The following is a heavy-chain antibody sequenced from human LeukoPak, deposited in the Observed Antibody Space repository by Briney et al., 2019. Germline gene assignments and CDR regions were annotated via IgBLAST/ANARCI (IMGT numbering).Heavy chain of an antibody. CDR2: ISYDGSNK. J-gene: IGHJ3*02. CDR3: AKDRGDIGYCSSTSCYWGGFDI. CDR1: GFTFNRFS. Sequence: GGSLRLSCAASGFTFNRFSMNWVRQAPGKGLEWVAVISYDGSNKYYADSVKGRFTISRDNSKNTLYLQMNSLRAEDTAVYYCAKDRGDIGYCSSTSCYWGGFDIWGQGTMVTVSS. D-gene: IGHD2-2*03. V-gene: IGHV3-30*18.